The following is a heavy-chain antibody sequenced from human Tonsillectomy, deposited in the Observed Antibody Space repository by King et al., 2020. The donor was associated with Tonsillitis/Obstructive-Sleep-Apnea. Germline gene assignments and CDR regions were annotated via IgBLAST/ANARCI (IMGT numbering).Heavy chain of an antibody. CDR2: IYYSGST. J-gene: IGHJ4*02. V-gene: IGHV4-59*08. CDR1: GGSISSYY. CDR3: ASLGDYYDSSGYYDY. Sequence: VQLQESGPGLVKPSETLSLTCTVSGGSISSYYWSWIRQPPGKGLEWIGYIYYSGSTNYNPSLKSRVTISVDTSKNQFSLKLSSVTAADTAVYYCASLGDYYDSSGYYDYWGQGTLVTVSS. D-gene: IGHD3-22*01.